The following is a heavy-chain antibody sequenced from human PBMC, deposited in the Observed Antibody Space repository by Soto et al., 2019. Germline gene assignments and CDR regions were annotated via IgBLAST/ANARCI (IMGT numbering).Heavy chain of an antibody. D-gene: IGHD5-12*01. J-gene: IGHJ5*02. CDR2: IYYSRSKWSE. V-gene: IGHV6-1*01. Sequence: QVQLHQSGPGLVTPSQTLSLTCAISGDNVSSNSAAWNWIRQSSSRGLEWLGRIYYSRSKWSEDYAVFVKGRISIDPDTSKNQFSLQLNSLTPEDAAVYYCARGYSRALSWFDPWGQGTLVTVSS. CDR3: ARGYSRALSWFDP. CDR1: GDNVSSNSAA.